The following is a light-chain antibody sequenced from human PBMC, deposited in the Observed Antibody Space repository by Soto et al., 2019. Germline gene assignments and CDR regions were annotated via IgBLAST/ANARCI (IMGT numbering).Light chain of an antibody. V-gene: IGLV2-14*01. J-gene: IGLJ2*01. CDR1: SSDVGAYNY. CDR2: DVS. CDR3: SSYTSSSTVV. Sequence: QSALTQPASVSGAPGQLITISGTGTSSDVGAYNYVSWYQQHPGKAPKLMIYDVSNRPSGVSNRFSGSKSGNTASLTISGLQAEDEADYYCSSYTSSSTVVFGGGTKLTVL.